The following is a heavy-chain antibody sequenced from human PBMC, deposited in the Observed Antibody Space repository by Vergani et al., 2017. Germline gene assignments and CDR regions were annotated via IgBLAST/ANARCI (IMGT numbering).Heavy chain of an antibody. CDR3: ARSSYYESSGTFDAFDI. CDR2: ISAYNGNT. J-gene: IGHJ3*02. Sequence: QVQLVQSGAEVKKPGASVKVSCKASGYTFTSYGISWVRQAPGQGLEWMGWISAYNGNTNYAQKLQGRVTMTTDTSTSTAYMELRSLRSDDTAVYYCARSSYYESSGTFDAFDIWGQGTMVTVSS. V-gene: IGHV1-18*04. D-gene: IGHD3-22*01. CDR1: GYTFTSYG.